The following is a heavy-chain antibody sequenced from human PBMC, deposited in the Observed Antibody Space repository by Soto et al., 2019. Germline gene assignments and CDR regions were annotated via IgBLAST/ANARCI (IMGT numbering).Heavy chain of an antibody. CDR3: ARPNSYGVTFHYYYGMDV. CDR1: GGTFNNYA. V-gene: IGHV1-69*01. J-gene: IGHJ6*02. D-gene: IGHD3-10*01. CDR2: IIPMFGT. Sequence: QVQLVQSGAEVKRPGSSVKVSCEASGGTFNNYAITWVRQAPGQGLEWMGGIIPMFGTNYAQKFQDRVTIAADESTGTAYMELSGLRSEATAVYFCARPNSYGVTFHYYYGMDVWGQGTTVTVSS.